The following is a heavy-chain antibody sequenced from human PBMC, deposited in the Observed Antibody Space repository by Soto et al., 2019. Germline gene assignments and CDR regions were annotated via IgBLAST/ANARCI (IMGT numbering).Heavy chain of an antibody. CDR1: GYSFTRYW. CDR3: ARYIAAASDNWFDP. CDR2: IYPGDSDT. V-gene: IGHV5-51*01. J-gene: IGHJ5*02. D-gene: IGHD6-13*01. Sequence: ESLKISDTGSGYSFTRYWIGWVRQMPGKGLEWMGIIYPGDSDTRYSPSFQGQVTISADKSISTAYLQWSSLKASDTAMYYCARYIAAASDNWFDPWGQGTLVTVSS.